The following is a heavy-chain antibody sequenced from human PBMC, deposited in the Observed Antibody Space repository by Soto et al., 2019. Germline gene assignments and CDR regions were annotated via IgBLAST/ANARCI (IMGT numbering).Heavy chain of an antibody. V-gene: IGHV1-18*01. CDR3: ARGSQRITIFSRGDYFDY. Sequence: ASVKVSCKASGFTFSSHGFSWVRQAPGQGLEWMGWISSYNGERNFAQKFQGRVTMTTDTSTSTASMELSRLRSDDTAVYYCARGSQRITIFSRGDYFDYWGQGTLVTVSS. D-gene: IGHD3-9*01. CDR2: ISSYNGER. J-gene: IGHJ4*02. CDR1: GFTFSSHG.